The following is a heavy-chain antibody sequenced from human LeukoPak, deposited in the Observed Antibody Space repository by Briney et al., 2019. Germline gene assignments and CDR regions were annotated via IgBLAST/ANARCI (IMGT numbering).Heavy chain of an antibody. V-gene: IGHV4-30-2*01. J-gene: IGHJ4*02. Sequence: SETLSLTCAVSGGSISSGGYSWSWIRQPPGKGLEWIGYIYHGGSTYYNTSFKSRLTISVDRSKNQFSLKLSSVTAADTAVYYCARAVVPDIYFDYWGQGTLVTVSS. CDR1: GGSISSGGYS. CDR2: IYHGGST. CDR3: ARAVVPDIYFDY. D-gene: IGHD2-21*01.